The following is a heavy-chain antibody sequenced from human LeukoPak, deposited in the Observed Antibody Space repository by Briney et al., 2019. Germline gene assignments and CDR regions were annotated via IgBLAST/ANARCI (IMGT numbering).Heavy chain of an antibody. D-gene: IGHD2-2*03. V-gene: IGHV1-69*01. CDR1: GGTFSSYA. CDR3: AREAVGGYCSSTSCNQRWFDP. Sequence: ASVKVSCKASGGTFSSYAISWVRRAPGQGLEWMGGIIPIFGTANYAQKFQGRVTITADESTSTAYMELSSLRSVDTAVYYCAREAVGGYCSSTSCNQRWFDPWGQGTLVTVSS. J-gene: IGHJ5*02. CDR2: IIPIFGTA.